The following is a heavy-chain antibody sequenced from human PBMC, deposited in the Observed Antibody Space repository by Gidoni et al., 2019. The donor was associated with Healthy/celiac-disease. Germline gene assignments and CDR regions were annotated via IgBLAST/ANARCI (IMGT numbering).Heavy chain of an antibody. CDR2: ISCSGGST. V-gene: IGHV3-23*01. D-gene: IGHD2-8*01. Sequence: EVQLLESGGGLVQPGGSLRLSCAASGFTCSNYAMSWVRQAPGKGLEWVSAISCSGGSTYYADSVKGRFTISRDNSKNTLYLQMNSLRAEDTAVYYCAKGPRMVYATTRFDPWGQGTLVTVSS. CDR1: GFTCSNYA. CDR3: AKGPRMVYATTRFDP. J-gene: IGHJ5*02.